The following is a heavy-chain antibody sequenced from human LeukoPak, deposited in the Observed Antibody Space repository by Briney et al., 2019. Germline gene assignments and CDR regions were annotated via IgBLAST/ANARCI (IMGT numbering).Heavy chain of an antibody. J-gene: IGHJ2*01. CDR3: ARDWYFDL. V-gene: IGHV3-53*01. Sequence: GGSLRLSCAASGFAVSSNYMNWVRQAPGKGLEWVSVIYSGGNTYYADSVKGRFTISRDNSKNTLYLQMSSLRAEDTAVYYCARDWYFDLWGRGTLVTVSS. CDR1: GFAVSSNY. CDR2: IYSGGNT.